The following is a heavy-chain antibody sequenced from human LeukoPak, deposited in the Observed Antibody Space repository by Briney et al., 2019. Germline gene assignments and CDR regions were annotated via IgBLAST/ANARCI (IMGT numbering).Heavy chain of an antibody. J-gene: IGHJ4*02. V-gene: IGHV4-59*08. CDR3: ARGSGWYFY. D-gene: IGHD6-13*01. CDR1: GDSLSGYF. Sequence: SETQSLTCTVSGDSLSGYFWSWIRQPPGKGLEWIGYIYYSGSTKYNPSLNSRVTISQDTSKNQFSLKLSSVTAADTAVYYCARGSGWYFYWGQGALVTVSS. CDR2: IYYSGST.